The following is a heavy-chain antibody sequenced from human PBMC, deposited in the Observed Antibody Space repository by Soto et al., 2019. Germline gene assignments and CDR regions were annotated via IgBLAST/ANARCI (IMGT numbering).Heavy chain of an antibody. V-gene: IGHV4-61*01. CDR1: GGSVSSGIYY. D-gene: IGHD2-15*01. CDR3: ARIVVVAATPNWFDP. CDR2: IYYSGST. J-gene: IGHJ5*02. Sequence: SETLSLTCTVSGGSVSSGIYYWSWIRQPPGKGLELIGYIYYSGSTNYNPSLKSRVTISVDTSKNQFSLKLSSVTAADTAVYYCARIVVVAATPNWFDPWGQGTLVTVSS.